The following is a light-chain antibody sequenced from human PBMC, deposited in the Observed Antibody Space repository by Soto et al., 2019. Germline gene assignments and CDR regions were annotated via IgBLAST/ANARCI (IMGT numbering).Light chain of an antibody. J-gene: IGLJ7*01. Sequence: QSVLTQPLSVSAAPGQKVTISCSGSSSNIGNNYVSWYKQLPGTAPKLLIYDNNKRPSGIPDRFSGSKSGKSATLGITGLQTGDEADYYCGTWDSSLSAAVFGGGTQLTVL. CDR3: GTWDSSLSAAV. CDR2: DNN. CDR1: SSNIGNNY. V-gene: IGLV1-51*01.